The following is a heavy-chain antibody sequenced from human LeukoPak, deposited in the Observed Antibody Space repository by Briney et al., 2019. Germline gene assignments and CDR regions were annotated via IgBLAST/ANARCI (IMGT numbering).Heavy chain of an antibody. CDR2: ISYDGSEK. Sequence: PGRSLRLSCAASGFTFSTHGMHWVRQAPGKGLDWVAVISYDGSEKIYVDSVKGRFSISRDNSKNTLYLQMNSVRPEDTAVYYCAKSGRGSTSWSYNSDYWGQGTPVTVSS. V-gene: IGHV3-30*18. CDR1: GFTFSTHG. D-gene: IGHD3-16*01. J-gene: IGHJ4*02. CDR3: AKSGRGSTSWSYNSDY.